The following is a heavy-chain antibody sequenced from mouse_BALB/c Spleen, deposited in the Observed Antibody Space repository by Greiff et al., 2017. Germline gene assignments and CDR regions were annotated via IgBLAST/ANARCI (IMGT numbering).Heavy chain of an antibody. V-gene: IGHV1-19*01. D-gene: IGHD1-1*02. CDR1: GYTFTDYY. J-gene: IGHJ4*01. CDR2: VNPYNGGT. CDR3: AMEAMDY. Sequence: EVQLQQSGPELVKPGASVKMSCKASGYTFTDYYMDWVKQSHGESFEWIGRVNPYNGGTSYNQKFKGKATLTVDKSSSTAYMELNSLTSEDSAVYYCAMEAMDYWGQGTSVTVSS.